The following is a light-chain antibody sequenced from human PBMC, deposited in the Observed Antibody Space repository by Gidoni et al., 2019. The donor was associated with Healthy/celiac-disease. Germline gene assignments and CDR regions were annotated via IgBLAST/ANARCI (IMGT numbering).Light chain of an antibody. Sequence: QSALTQPASVAGSPGQSITISCTGTSSDVGGYNYVSWYQQHPGKAPKLMIYDVSNRPSGVSNRFSGSKSGNTASLTISGLHAEDEADYYCSSYTSSCTLVVFGGGTKLTVL. V-gene: IGLV2-14*01. CDR2: DVS. CDR3: SSYTSSCTLVV. CDR1: SSDVGGYNY. J-gene: IGLJ2*01.